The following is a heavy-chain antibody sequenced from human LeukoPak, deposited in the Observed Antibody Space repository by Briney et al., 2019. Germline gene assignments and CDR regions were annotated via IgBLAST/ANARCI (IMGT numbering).Heavy chain of an antibody. CDR1: GYTFTSYG. D-gene: IGHD3-22*01. CDR3: ARDRAPYDSSGYMNDY. J-gene: IGHJ4*02. CDR2: ISAYNGNT. Sequence: ASVKVSWKASGYTFTSYGISWVRQAPGQGLEWMGWISAYNGNTNYAQKLQGRVTMTTDTSTSTAYMELRSLRSDDTAVYYCARDRAPYDSSGYMNDYWGQGTLVTVSS. V-gene: IGHV1-18*01.